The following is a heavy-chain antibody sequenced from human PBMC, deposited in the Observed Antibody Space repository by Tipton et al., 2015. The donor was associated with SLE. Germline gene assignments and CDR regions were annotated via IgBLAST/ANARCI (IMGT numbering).Heavy chain of an antibody. CDR3: ARGGTARTLLS. J-gene: IGHJ4*02. CDR2: ISHGGRT. D-gene: IGHD3-16*01. Sequence: TLSLTCTVSGGSISSGSYPWSWIRKPPGKGLEWIGYISHGGRTHYNPSLKNRITMSVDRSNNQFSLKLTSVTAADTAVYYCARGGTARTLLSWVQGTLVTVSS. CDR1: GGSISSGSYP. V-gene: IGHV4-30-2*01.